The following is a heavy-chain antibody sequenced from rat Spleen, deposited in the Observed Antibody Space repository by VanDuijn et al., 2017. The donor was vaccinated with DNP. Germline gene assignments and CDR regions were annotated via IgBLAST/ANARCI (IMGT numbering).Heavy chain of an antibody. Sequence: EVQLVESGGGLVQPGRSLKLSCAASGFTFSDYNMAWVRQAPKKGLEWVATISYDGSSTYYRDSVKGRFTISRDNAKSTLYLQMDSLRSEDTATYYCARAFITIAAISTGAMDAWGQGTSVTVSS. CDR3: ARAFITIAAISTGAMDA. D-gene: IGHD1-2*01. V-gene: IGHV5-7*01. J-gene: IGHJ4*01. CDR1: GFTFSDYN. CDR2: ISYDGSST.